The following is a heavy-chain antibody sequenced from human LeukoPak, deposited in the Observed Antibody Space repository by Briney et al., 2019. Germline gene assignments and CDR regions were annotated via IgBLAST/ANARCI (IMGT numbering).Heavy chain of an antibody. CDR1: GGSISSGSYY. CDR2: IYTSGST. J-gene: IGHJ4*02. CDR3: ALDFDY. V-gene: IGHV4-61*02. Sequence: PSQTLSLTCTVSGGSISSGSYYWSWIRQPAGKGLEWIGRIYTSGSTNYNPSLKSRVTISVDTSKNQFSPKLSSVTAADTAVYYCALDFDYWGQGTLVTVSS.